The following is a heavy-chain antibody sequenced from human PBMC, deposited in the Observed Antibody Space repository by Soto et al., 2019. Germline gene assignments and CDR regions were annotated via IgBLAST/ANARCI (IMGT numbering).Heavy chain of an antibody. Sequence: GGSLRLSCAASVFTFSIYAMHWVRQAPGKGLDLAAGIPYDGSNKYYADSVKGRFTISRDNSKNTLYLQMNSLRAEDTAVYYCARDRETIVGATSRVKACYYYYGMDVWGQGTTVTVSS. V-gene: IGHV3-30-3*01. J-gene: IGHJ6*01. D-gene: IGHD1-26*01. CDR2: IPYDGSNK. CDR1: VFTFSIYA. CDR3: ARDRETIVGATSRVKACYYYYGMDV.